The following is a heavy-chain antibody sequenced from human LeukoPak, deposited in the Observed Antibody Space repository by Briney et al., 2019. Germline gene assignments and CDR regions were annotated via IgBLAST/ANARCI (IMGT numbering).Heavy chain of an antibody. Sequence: SETLSLTCAVYGGSLSGHYWSWIRQPPGKGLEWIGEINHSGSTNYNPSLKSRVTISVDTSKNQFSLKLSSVTAADTAVYYCARRQKGCSGGSCYHHWFDPWGQGTLVTVSS. CDR2: INHSGST. CDR3: ARRQKGCSGGSCYHHWFDP. V-gene: IGHV4-34*01. CDR1: GGSLSGHY. J-gene: IGHJ5*02. D-gene: IGHD2-15*01.